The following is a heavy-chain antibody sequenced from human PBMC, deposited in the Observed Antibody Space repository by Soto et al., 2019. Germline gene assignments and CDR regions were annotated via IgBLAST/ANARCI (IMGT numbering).Heavy chain of an antibody. J-gene: IGHJ6*02. D-gene: IGHD3-10*01. Sequence: SVKVSCKASGGTFSSYAISWVRQAPGQGLEWMGGIIPIFGTANYAQKVQGRVTITADESTSTANREPSSLRCEDTAVYYCARVPRITMVGGVTNYYYYGMDVWGQGTTVTVSS. CDR3: ARVPRITMVGGVTNYYYYGMDV. V-gene: IGHV1-69*13. CDR1: GGTFSSYA. CDR2: IIPIFGTA.